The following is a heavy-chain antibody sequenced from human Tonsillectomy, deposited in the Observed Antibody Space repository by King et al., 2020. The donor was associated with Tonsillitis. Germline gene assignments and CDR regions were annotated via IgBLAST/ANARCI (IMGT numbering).Heavy chain of an antibody. J-gene: IGHJ6*02. Sequence: TLKESGPVLVKPTETLTLTCTVSGFSLSSARMGVRWIRQPPGKALEWLACIFSNDEKSYSRSLKSRLTISKDTSKSQVVLTMTNVDPVDTATYYCARISAAGWVYYGMDVWGQGTTVTVSS. V-gene: IGHV2-26*01. CDR1: GFSLSSARMG. CDR2: IFSNDEK. D-gene: IGHD6-13*01. CDR3: ARISAAGWVYYGMDV.